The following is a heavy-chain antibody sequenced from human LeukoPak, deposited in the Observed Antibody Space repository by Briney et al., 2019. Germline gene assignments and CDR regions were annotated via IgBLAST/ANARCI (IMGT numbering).Heavy chain of an antibody. J-gene: IGHJ4*02. CDR1: GGTFSSYA. V-gene: IGHV1-8*03. D-gene: IGHD1-1*01. CDR2: MNPDSGNT. Sequence: GASVKVSCKASGGTFSSYAISWVRQATGQGLEWMGWMNPDSGNTGYAQKFQGRVSITRNTSISTAYMELNSLRSEDTAVYYCTRGWTEWGQGTLLTVSS. CDR3: TRGWTE.